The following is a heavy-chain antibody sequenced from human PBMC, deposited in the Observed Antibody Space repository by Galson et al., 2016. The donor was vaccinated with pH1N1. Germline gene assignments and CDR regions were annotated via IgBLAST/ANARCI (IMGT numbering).Heavy chain of an antibody. V-gene: IGHV3-33*01. D-gene: IGHD3-16*01. CDR3: TTDADDPMDV. Sequence: SLRLSCAASGLIFKNFAMHWVLQAPGKGLEWVAFIWMDGTGQKYADSVKGRFIISRDNSKNTLYLQMNSLGDEDTAIYYCTTDADDPMDVWGIGTTVTVSP. CDR2: IWMDGTGQ. J-gene: IGHJ6*04. CDR1: GLIFKNFA.